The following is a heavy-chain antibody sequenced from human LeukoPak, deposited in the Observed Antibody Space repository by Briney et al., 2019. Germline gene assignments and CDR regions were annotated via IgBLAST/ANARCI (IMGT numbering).Heavy chain of an antibody. D-gene: IGHD3-10*01. CDR1: GDSISSSDHY. V-gene: IGHV4-39*01. CDR3: ARHLYYSASAFWYIDL. J-gene: IGHJ2*01. Sequence: PSETLSLTCTLSGDSISSSDHYWVWIRQSPGKGLEWIGSVSQSGNTYYKSSLESRVTVSIDTSKSEFSLILTSVTAADTAEYYCARHLYYSASAFWYIDLWGRGTLVIVSP. CDR2: VSQSGNT.